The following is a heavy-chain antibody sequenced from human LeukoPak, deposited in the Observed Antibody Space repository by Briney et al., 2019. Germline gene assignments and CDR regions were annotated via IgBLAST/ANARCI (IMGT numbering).Heavy chain of an antibody. J-gene: IGHJ2*01. CDR3: ARAPVLRYFDWSTSAWYFDL. D-gene: IGHD3-9*01. Sequence: SQTLSLTCTVSGGSISSGGYYWSWIRQHPGKGLEWIGYIYYSGSTYYNPSLKSRVTISVDTSKNQFSLKLSSVTAAGTAVYYCARAPVLRYFDWSTSAWYFDLWGRGTLVTVSS. CDR2: IYYSGST. CDR1: GGSISSGGYY. V-gene: IGHV4-31*03.